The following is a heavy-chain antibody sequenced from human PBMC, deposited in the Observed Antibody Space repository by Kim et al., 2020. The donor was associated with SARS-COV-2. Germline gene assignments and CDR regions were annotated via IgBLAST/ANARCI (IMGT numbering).Heavy chain of an antibody. Sequence: GESLKISCKGSGYSFTSYWISWVRQMPGKGLEWMGRIDPSDSYTNYSPSFQGHVTISADKSISTAYLQWSSLKASDTAMYYCARRGRVAAAGTHYYYYGMDVWGQGTTVTVSS. J-gene: IGHJ6*02. CDR2: IDPSDSYT. CDR1: GYSFTSYW. V-gene: IGHV5-10-1*01. CDR3: ARRGRVAAAGTHYYYYGMDV. D-gene: IGHD6-13*01.